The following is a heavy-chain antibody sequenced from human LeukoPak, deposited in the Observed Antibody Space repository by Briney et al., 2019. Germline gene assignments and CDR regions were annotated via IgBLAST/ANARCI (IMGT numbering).Heavy chain of an antibody. D-gene: IGHD3-16*01. J-gene: IGHJ5*02. CDR1: GGSFSNYY. CDR3: ARGLPDPINYGLSFGP. Sequence: SETLSLTCAVYGGSFSNYYWSWIRQPPGKALEWIGDINHSGSTTYNSPLKSRVATSVDTSKTQFALKLSSLSAADTAVYYCARGLPDPINYGLSFGPWGQGTLVTVSS. V-gene: IGHV4-34*01. CDR2: INHSGST.